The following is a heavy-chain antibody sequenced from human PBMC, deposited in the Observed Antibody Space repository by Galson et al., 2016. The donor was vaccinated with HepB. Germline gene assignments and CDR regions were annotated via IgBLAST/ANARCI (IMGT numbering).Heavy chain of an antibody. CDR2: IYSGGER. D-gene: IGHD6-19*01. CDR3: ARDMSSGWYWVYFDY. CDR1: GFTVTNHY. Sequence: LRLSCPASGFTVTNHYPIWVRQAPGKGLEWVSLIYSGGERRYADSVKGRFTISRDNAKNSLYLQMNSLRAEDTAVYYCARDMSSGWYWVYFDYWGQGTLVTVSS. J-gene: IGHJ4*02. V-gene: IGHV3-53*01.